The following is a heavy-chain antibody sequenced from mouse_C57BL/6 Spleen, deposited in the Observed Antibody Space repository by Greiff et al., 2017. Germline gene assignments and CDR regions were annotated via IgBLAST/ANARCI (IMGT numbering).Heavy chain of an antibody. V-gene: IGHV1-19*01. CDR2: INPYNGGT. D-gene: IGHD1-1*01. J-gene: IGHJ1*03. CDR1: GYTFTDYY. CDR3: ARGSYYYGSSQYWYFDV. Sequence: VQLQQSGPVLVKPGASVKMSCKASGYTFTDYYMNWVKQSHGKSLEWIGVINPYNGGTSYNQKFKGKATLTVDKSSSTAYMELNSLTSEDSAVYYCARGSYYYGSSQYWYFDVWGTGTTVTVSS.